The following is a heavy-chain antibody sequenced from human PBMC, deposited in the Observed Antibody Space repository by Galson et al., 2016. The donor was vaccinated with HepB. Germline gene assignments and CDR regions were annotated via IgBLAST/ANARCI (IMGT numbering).Heavy chain of an antibody. Sequence: SETLSLTCTVSGGSISSFYWTWIRQPPGKGLEWIGYIYYTGSTKYNPSLKSRFTISVETSKKQFSLKLTSVTAADTAVYYCARGHNWTLDYWGQGTLVTVSS. CDR3: ARGHNWTLDY. D-gene: IGHD1-20*01. J-gene: IGHJ4*02. CDR2: IYYTGST. CDR1: GGSISSFY. V-gene: IGHV4-59*01.